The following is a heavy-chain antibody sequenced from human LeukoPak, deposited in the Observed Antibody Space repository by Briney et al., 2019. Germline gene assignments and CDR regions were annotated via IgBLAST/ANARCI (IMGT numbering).Heavy chain of an antibody. Sequence: PSQTLSLTCTVSGGSISSGGYYWSWIRQHPGKGLEWIGYIYYSGSTYYNPSLKSRVTIPVDTSKNQFSLKLSSVTAADTAVYYCARGFSSGYARRDAFDIWGQGTMVTVSS. J-gene: IGHJ3*02. CDR3: ARGFSSGYARRDAFDI. D-gene: IGHD3-22*01. CDR1: GGSISSGGYY. CDR2: IYYSGST. V-gene: IGHV4-31*03.